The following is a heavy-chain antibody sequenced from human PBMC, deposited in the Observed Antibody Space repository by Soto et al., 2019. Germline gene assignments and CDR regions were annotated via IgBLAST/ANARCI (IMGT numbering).Heavy chain of an antibody. CDR1: GGSISSGGYY. D-gene: IGHD2-21*02. CDR2: IYYSGST. Sequence: SETLSLTCTVSGGSISSGGYYWSWIRQHPGKGLEWIGYIYYSGSTYYNPSLKSRVTISVDTSKNQFSLKLSSVTAADTAVYYCARDAVVTRYFDYWGQGTLVTVSS. J-gene: IGHJ4*02. CDR3: ARDAVVTRYFDY. V-gene: IGHV4-31*03.